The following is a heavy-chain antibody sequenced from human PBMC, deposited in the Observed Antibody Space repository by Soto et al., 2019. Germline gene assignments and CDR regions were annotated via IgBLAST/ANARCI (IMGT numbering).Heavy chain of an antibody. CDR3: ARSSSDYGDDGLSLGY. D-gene: IGHD4-17*01. V-gene: IGHV1-18*01. Sequence: QVPLVQSGAEVKKPGASVKVSCKASGYTFSGYGINWVRQAPGQGLEWMGWISAYNGNTKYAQKFQGGVTMTTDTSTSTAHMELRSLRSDDTAVYFCARSSSDYGDDGLSLGYWGQGTLVTVSS. CDR1: GYTFSGYG. CDR2: ISAYNGNT. J-gene: IGHJ4*02.